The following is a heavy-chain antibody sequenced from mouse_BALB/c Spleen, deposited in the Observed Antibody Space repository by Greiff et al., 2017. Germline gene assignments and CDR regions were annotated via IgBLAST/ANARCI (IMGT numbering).Heavy chain of an antibody. CDR2: IWGDGST. D-gene: IGHD2-2*01. CDR1: GFSLTGYG. V-gene: IGHV2-6-7*01. Sequence: VHLVESGPGLVAPSQSLSITCTVSGFSLTGYGVNWVRQPPGKGLEWLGMIWGDGSTDYNSALKSRLSISKDNSKSQVFLKMNSLQTDDTARYYCARDDPTNDGYDAWFAYWGQGTLVTVSA. J-gene: IGHJ3*01. CDR3: ARDDPTNDGYDAWFAY.